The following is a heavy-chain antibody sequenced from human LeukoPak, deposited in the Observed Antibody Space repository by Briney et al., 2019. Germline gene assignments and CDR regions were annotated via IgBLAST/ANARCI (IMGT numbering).Heavy chain of an antibody. D-gene: IGHD3-10*01. CDR2: IYHSGST. CDR3: ARRRRNYYGSGVDY. Sequence: SETLSLTCTVSGYSISSGYYWGWIRQPPGKGLEWIVSIYHSGSTNYNPSLKSRGTISVDTSKNQFSLKLSSVTAADTAVYDCARRRRNYYGSGVDYWGQGTLVTVSS. CDR1: GYSISSGYY. J-gene: IGHJ4*02. V-gene: IGHV4-38-2*02.